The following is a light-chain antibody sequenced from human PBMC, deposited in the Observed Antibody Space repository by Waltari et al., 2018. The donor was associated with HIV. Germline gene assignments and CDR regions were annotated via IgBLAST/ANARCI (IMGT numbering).Light chain of an antibody. Sequence: QMTQSPSSLSASVGDTVTITCRASQTVTNKVTWYQQKPGKAPKVVIYDASGLQNGVPPRFSGSGSGTAFTLTITGLQPDDFASYFCQQTYSSPLTFGPGTKVDIE. CDR3: QQTYSSPLT. V-gene: IGKV1-39*01. J-gene: IGKJ3*01. CDR2: DAS. CDR1: QTVTNK.